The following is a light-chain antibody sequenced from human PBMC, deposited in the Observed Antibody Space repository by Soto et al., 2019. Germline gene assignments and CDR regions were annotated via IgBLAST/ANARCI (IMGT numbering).Light chain of an antibody. CDR2: EGS. Sequence: LTQPASVSGSPGQSITISCTGTSSDVGSYNLVSWYQQHPGKAPKLMIYEGSKRPSGVSNRFSGSKSGNTASLTISGLQAEDEADYYCCSYAGSSTYVFGTGTKAPS. CDR1: SSDVGSYNL. J-gene: IGLJ1*01. V-gene: IGLV2-23*01. CDR3: CSYAGSSTYV.